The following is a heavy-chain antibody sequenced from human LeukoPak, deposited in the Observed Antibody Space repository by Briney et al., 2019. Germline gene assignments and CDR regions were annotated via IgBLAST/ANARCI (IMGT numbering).Heavy chain of an antibody. CDR2: IKQDGSEK. CDR1: GFTFSSHG. Sequence: GGSLRLSCAASGFTFSSHGMHWVRQAPGKGLEWVANIKQDGSEKYYVDSVKGRFTISRDNAKNSLCLQMNSLRAEDTAVYYCATRTSSYGSGSYYLWYYFDYWGQGTLVTVSS. V-gene: IGHV3-7*01. J-gene: IGHJ4*02. D-gene: IGHD3-10*01. CDR3: ATRTSSYGSGSYYLWYYFDY.